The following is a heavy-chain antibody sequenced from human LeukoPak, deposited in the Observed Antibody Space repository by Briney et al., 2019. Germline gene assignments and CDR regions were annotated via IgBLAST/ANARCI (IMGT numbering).Heavy chain of an antibody. J-gene: IGHJ4*02. CDR2: IKSKIDGGTI. D-gene: IGHD6-25*01. Sequence: KAGGSLRLSCVASGFTFSDAWMSWVRQAPGKGLEWVGRIKSKIDGGTIDYGAPVKGRFTISRDDSRNTLYLQMNSLKTGDTAVYYCTTRRQDGCWGQGTLVTVS. CDR1: GFTFSDAW. CDR3: TTRRQDGC. V-gene: IGHV3-15*01.